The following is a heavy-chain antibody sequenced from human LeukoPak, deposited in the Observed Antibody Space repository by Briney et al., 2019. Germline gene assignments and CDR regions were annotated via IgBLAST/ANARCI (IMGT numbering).Heavy chain of an antibody. J-gene: IGHJ4*02. CDR2: MNPNSGNT. CDR3: AKVGALSNTYYYGSGPLTGGYFDY. Sequence: ASVKVSCKASGYTFTSYDINWVRQATGQGLEWMGWMNPNSGNTGYAQKFQGRVTITRNTSISTAYMELSSLRAEDTAVYYCAKVGALSNTYYYGSGPLTGGYFDYWGQGTLVTVSS. D-gene: IGHD3-10*01. CDR1: GYTFTSYD. V-gene: IGHV1-8*03.